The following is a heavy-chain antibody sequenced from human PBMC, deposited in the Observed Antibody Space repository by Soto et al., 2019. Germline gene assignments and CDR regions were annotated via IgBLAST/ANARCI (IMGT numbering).Heavy chain of an antibody. Sequence: GESLKISCKGSGYSFTSYWISWVRQMPGKGLEWMGRIDPSDSYTNYSPSFQGHVTISADKSISTAYLQWSGLKASDTAMYYCAVQRGYCSSTSCPYYYYGMDVWGQGTPVTVSS. CDR2: IDPSDSYT. D-gene: IGHD2-2*01. CDR3: AVQRGYCSSTSCPYYYYGMDV. V-gene: IGHV5-10-1*01. CDR1: GYSFTSYW. J-gene: IGHJ6*02.